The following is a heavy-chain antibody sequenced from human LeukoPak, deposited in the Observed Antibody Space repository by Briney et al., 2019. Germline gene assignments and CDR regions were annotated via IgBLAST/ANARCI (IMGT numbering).Heavy chain of an antibody. CDR1: GYSFTSYW. CDR3: ARPRRGYSGYDYLYYFDY. Sequence: KPGESLKISCKGSGYSFTSYWIGWVRQMPGKGLEWMGIIYPGDSDTRYSPSFQGQVTISADKSISTAYLQWSSLKASDAAMYYCARPRRGYSGYDYLYYFDYWGQGTLVTVSS. V-gene: IGHV5-51*03. D-gene: IGHD5-12*01. CDR2: IYPGDSDT. J-gene: IGHJ4*02.